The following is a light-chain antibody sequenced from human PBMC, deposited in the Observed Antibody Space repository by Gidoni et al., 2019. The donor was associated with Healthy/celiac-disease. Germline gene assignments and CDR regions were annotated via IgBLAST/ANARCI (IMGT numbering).Light chain of an antibody. J-gene: IGLJ3*02. Sequence: QSALTQPASVSGCPGKAITISCTGTSSDVGSYNLVSWYQQHPGKAPKLMIYEGSKRPSGVSNRFSGSKSGNTASLTISGLQAEDEADYYCCSYAGSSTPWVFGGGTTLTVL. CDR2: EGS. CDR1: SSDVGSYNL. CDR3: CSYAGSSTPWV. V-gene: IGLV2-23*01.